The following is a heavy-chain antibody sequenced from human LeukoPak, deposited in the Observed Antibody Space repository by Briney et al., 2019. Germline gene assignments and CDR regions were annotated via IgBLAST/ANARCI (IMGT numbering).Heavy chain of an antibody. CDR2: VYTSGST. Sequence: SETLSLTCTVSGGSISNGSYYWSWIRQPAGKGLEWIGHVYTSGSTNYNPSLKGRVTISVDTSKNQFSLMLRSVTAADTAVYYCARRYCSGGSCYSDRGAFDIWGQGTMVTVSS. D-gene: IGHD2-15*01. V-gene: IGHV4-61*09. J-gene: IGHJ3*02. CDR1: GGSISNGSYY. CDR3: ARRYCSGGSCYSDRGAFDI.